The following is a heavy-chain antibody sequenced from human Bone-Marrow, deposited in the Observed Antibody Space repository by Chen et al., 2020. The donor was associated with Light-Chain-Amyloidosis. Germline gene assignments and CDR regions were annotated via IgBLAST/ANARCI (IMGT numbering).Heavy chain of an antibody. J-gene: IGHJ4*02. CDR3: ASSEELLYFDRLFYFFDY. V-gene: IGHV4-38-2*01. CDR2: VYHNGNT. D-gene: IGHD3-9*01. Sequence: QLQLQESGTGLVKPSVTLSLTCAVSGFSIRHSYFWGRMRPPPGQGLEWIGNVYHNGNTYYKPSLKSRVTISVDTSKNQFSLRLRSVTAADTAVYFCASSEELLYFDRLFYFFDYWGQGALVTVSS. CDR1: GFSIRHSYF.